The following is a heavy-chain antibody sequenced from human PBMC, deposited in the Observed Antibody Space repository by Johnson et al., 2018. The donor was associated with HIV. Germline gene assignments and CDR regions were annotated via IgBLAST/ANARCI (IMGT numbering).Heavy chain of an antibody. CDR2: ISYDGSNK. CDR3: AKTLGYDSSDYHDGFDI. D-gene: IGHD3-22*01. Sequence: QVQLVESGGGVVQPGRSLRLSCVASGFTFSNYGMHWVRQAPGKGLEWVAVISYDGSNKYYADSVKGRFSISRDNSKNTMYLQMNSLRPEDTAVYYCAKTLGYDSSDYHDGFDIWGHGTMVTVSS. J-gene: IGHJ3*02. V-gene: IGHV3-30*18. CDR1: GFTFSNYG.